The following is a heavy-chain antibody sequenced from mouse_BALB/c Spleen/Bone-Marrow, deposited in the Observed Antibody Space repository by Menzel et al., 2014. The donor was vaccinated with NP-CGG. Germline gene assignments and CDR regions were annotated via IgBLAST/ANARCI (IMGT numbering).Heavy chain of an antibody. CDR2: IDPANGNT. D-gene: IGHD2-14*01. J-gene: IGHJ1*01. Sequence: VLLQQSGAELVKPGASVQLSCAASGFNIKDTYMHWVKQRPEHGLEWIGRIDPANGNTKYDPKFQGKATITADTSSNTAYLQLSSLTSEDTAVYYCANYRYGWYFDVWGAGTTVTVSS. V-gene: IGHV14-3*02. CDR1: GFNIKDTY. CDR3: ANYRYGWYFDV.